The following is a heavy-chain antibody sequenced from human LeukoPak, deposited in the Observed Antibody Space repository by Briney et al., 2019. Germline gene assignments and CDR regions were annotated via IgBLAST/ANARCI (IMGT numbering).Heavy chain of an antibody. Sequence: ASVKVSCKASGGTFSSYAISWVRQAPGQGLEWMGWISAYNGNTNYAQKLQGRVTMTTDTSTSTAYMELRSLRSDDTAVYYCARDRPRAGIAVARDAFDIWGQGTMVTVSS. V-gene: IGHV1-18*01. CDR3: ARDRPRAGIAVARDAFDI. J-gene: IGHJ3*02. CDR2: ISAYNGNT. D-gene: IGHD6-19*01. CDR1: GGTFSSYA.